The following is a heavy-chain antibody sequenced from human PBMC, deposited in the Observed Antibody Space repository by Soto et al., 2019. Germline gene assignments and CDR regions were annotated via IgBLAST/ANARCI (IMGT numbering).Heavy chain of an antibody. Sequence: SETLSLTCTVSGGSVCSGGYYWSWIRQHPGKGLEWIGYIYYSGSTNYNPSLKSRVTISVDTSKNQFSLKLSSVTAADTAVYYCASTRMIVAHFDYWGQGTLVTVSS. CDR1: GGSVCSGGYY. D-gene: IGHD3-22*01. CDR3: ASTRMIVAHFDY. V-gene: IGHV4-61*08. J-gene: IGHJ4*02. CDR2: IYYSGST.